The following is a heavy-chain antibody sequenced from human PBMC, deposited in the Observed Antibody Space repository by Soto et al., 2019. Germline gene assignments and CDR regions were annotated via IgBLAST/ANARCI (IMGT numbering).Heavy chain of an antibody. D-gene: IGHD4-17*01. J-gene: IGHJ4*02. V-gene: IGHV3-30*18. CDR3: AKRRSTVDSRQDFDY. CDR2: ISYDGSNK. Sequence: PGGSLRLSCAASGFTFSSYGMHWVRQAPGKGLEWVAVISYDGSNKYYADSVKGRFTISRDNSKNTLYLQMNSLRAEDTAVYYCAKRRSTVDSRQDFDYWGQGTLVTVSS. CDR1: GFTFSSYG.